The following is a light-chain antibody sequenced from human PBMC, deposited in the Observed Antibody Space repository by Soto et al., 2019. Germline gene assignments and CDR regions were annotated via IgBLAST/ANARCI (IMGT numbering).Light chain of an antibody. CDR1: QSINSW. V-gene: IGKV1-5*01. CDR2: DAS. J-gene: IGKJ1*01. CDR3: QQYNIYWT. Sequence: DIQMTQSPSTLPASVGDRVTITCRASQSINSWLAWYQQKPGKAPKLLISDASSLDSGVPSRFSGSGSGTEFTLTISSLQPDDFATYYCQQYNIYWTFGQGTKVDIK.